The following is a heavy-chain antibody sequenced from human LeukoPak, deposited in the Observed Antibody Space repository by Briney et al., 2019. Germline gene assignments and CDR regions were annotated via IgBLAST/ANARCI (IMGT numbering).Heavy chain of an antibody. Sequence: NPSETLSLTCTVSGGSISSGGYYWSWIRQPPGKGLEWIGYIYHSGSTYYNPSLKSRVTISVDRSKNQFSLKLSSVTAADTAVYYCARAPDGRHWGQGTLVTVSS. CDR1: GGSISSGGYY. J-gene: IGHJ4*02. CDR2: IYHSGST. CDR3: ARAPDGRH. V-gene: IGHV4-30-2*01.